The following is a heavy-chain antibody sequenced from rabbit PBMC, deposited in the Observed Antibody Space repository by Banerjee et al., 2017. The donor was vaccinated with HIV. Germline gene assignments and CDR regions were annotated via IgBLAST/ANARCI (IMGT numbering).Heavy chain of an antibody. CDR2: IYTGSSGST. J-gene: IGHJ4*01. Sequence: QSLEESGGDLVKPGASLTLTCTASGFSFSSSYYMCWVRQAPGKGLEWIACIYTGSSGSTYYASWAKGRFTISKTSSTTVTLQMTSLTAADTATYFCAGGYGLWGPGTLVTVS. D-gene: IGHD4-1*01. V-gene: IGHV1S40*01. CDR3: AGGYGL. CDR1: GFSFSSSYY.